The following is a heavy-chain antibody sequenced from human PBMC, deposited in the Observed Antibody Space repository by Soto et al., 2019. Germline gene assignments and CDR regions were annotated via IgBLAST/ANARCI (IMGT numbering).Heavy chain of an antibody. CDR1: GGSISSSSYY. J-gene: IGHJ3*02. CDR2: IYYSGST. V-gene: IGHV4-39*01. D-gene: IGHD3-3*01. Sequence: SETLSLTCTVSGGSISSSSYYWVWIRQPPGKGLEWIGSIYYSGSTYYNPSLKSRVTISVDTSKNQFSLKLSSVTAADTAVYYCATHVLRFLEWLAPGEQDAFDIWGQGTMVTVSS. CDR3: ATHVLRFLEWLAPGEQDAFDI.